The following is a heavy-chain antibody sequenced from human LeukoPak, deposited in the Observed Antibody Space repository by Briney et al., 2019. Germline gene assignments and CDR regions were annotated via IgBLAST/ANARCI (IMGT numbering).Heavy chain of an antibody. CDR3: ARGGYSYGLHYYYGMDV. CDR1: GFTFSSYA. D-gene: IGHD5-18*01. J-gene: IGHJ6*02. CDR2: ISYDGSNK. V-gene: IGHV3-30-3*01. Sequence: GGSLRLSCAASGFTFSSYAMHWVRQAPGKGLEWVAVISYDGSNKYYADSVKGRFTISRDNSKNTLYLQMNSLRAEDTAVYYCARGGYSYGLHYYYGMDVWGQGTTVTVSS.